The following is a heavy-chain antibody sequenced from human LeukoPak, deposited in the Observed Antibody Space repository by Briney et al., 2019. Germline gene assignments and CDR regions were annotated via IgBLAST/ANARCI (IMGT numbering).Heavy chain of an antibody. Sequence: PGGSLRLSCAASGFTFSSYAMSWVRQAPGKGLEWVSAISGSGGSTYYADSVKGRFTISRDNSKNTLYLQMNSLRAEDTAVYYCVKDSAAVLRFLEWLFPFDYWGQGTLVTVSS. J-gene: IGHJ4*02. D-gene: IGHD3-3*01. CDR3: VKDSAAVLRFLEWLFPFDY. V-gene: IGHV3-23*01. CDR1: GFTFSSYA. CDR2: ISGSGGST.